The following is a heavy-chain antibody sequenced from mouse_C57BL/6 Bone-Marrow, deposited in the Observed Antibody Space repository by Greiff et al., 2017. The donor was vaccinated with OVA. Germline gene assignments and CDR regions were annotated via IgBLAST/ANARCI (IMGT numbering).Heavy chain of an antibody. J-gene: IGHJ1*03. CDR1: GYTFTSYW. D-gene: IGHD2-3*01. V-gene: IGHV1-53*01. CDR3: ARRWLLWYFDV. Sequence: QLHLQHPVTELVKPGASVKLSCKASGYTFTSYWMHWVKQRPGQGLEWIGNINPSNGGTNYNEKFKSKATLTVDKSSSTAYMQLSSLTSEDSAVYYCARRWLLWYFDVWGTGTTVTVSS. CDR2: INPSNGGT.